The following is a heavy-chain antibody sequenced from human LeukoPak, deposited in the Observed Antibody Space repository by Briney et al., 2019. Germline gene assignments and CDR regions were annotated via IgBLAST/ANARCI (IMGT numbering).Heavy chain of an antibody. D-gene: IGHD6-19*01. V-gene: IGHV3-53*01. J-gene: IGHJ6*02. CDR3: ARDRIAVAGTGYYGMDV. CDR1: GFTFSHYA. CDR2: IYSGGST. Sequence: GGSLRLSCAASGFTFSHYAIYWVRQAPGKGLEWVSVIYSGGSTYYADSVKGRFTISRDNSKNTLYLQMNSLRAEDTAVYYCARDRIAVAGTGYYGMDVWGQGTTVTVSS.